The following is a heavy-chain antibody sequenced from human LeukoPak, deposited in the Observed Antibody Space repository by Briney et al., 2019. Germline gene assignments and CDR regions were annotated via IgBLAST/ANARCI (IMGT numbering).Heavy chain of an antibody. V-gene: IGHV3-23*01. D-gene: IGHD3-22*01. CDR3: AKVVTMIVVVGDWFDP. CDR1: GFTFSSYA. J-gene: IGHJ5*02. Sequence: GGSLRLSCATSGFTFSSYAMSWVRQAPGKGLEWVSAISGSGGSTYYADSVKGRFTISRDNSKNTLYLQMNSLRAEDTAVYYCAKVVTMIVVVGDWFDPWGQGTLVTVSP. CDR2: ISGSGGST.